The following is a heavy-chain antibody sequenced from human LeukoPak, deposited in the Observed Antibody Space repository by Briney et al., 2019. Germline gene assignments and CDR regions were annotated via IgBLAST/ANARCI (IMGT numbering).Heavy chain of an antibody. V-gene: IGHV1-18*01. J-gene: IGHJ3*02. CDR1: GYTFTSYG. D-gene: IGHD3-22*01. CDR3: ASQIGGYDSSGYYPLGAFDI. CDR2: ISAYNGNT. Sequence: ASVQVSCKASGYTFTSYGISWVRQAPGQGLEWMGWISAYNGNTNYAQKLQGRVTMTTDTSTSTAYMELRSLRSDDTAVYYCASQIGGYDSSGYYPLGAFDIWGQGTMVTVSS.